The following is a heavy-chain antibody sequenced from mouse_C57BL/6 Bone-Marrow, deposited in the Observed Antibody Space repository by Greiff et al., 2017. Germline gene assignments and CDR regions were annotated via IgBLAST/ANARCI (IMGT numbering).Heavy chain of an antibody. Sequence: VQLQQSGAELARPGASVKLSCKASGYTFTSYGISWVKQRTGQGLEWIGEIYPRSGNTYYNEKFKGKATLTADKSSSTAYMELRSLTSEDSAVYFCVGSAWFAYWGQGTLVTVSA. D-gene: IGHD3-3*01. J-gene: IGHJ3*01. CDR2: IYPRSGNT. V-gene: IGHV1-81*01. CDR3: VGSAWFAY. CDR1: GYTFTSYG.